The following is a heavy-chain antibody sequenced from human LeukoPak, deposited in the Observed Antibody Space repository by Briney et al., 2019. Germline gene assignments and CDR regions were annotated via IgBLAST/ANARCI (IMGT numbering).Heavy chain of an antibody. CDR3: ARSITMIVVVTYFDY. CDR2: INHSGST. Sequence: SETLSLTCTVSGGSISSYYWSWIRQPPGKGLEWIGEINHSGSTNYNPSLKSRVTISVDTSKNQFSLKLSSVTAADTAVYYCARSITMIVVVTYFDYWGQGTLVTVSS. CDR1: GGSISSYY. V-gene: IGHV4-34*01. D-gene: IGHD3-22*01. J-gene: IGHJ4*02.